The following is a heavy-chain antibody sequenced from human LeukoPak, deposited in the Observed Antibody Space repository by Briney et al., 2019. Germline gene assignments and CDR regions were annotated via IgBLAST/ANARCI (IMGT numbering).Heavy chain of an antibody. Sequence: GGSLRLSCAASGFTFSSYWMSWVRQAPGKGLEWVANIKQDGSEKYYVDSVKGRFTISRDNAKNSLYLQMNSLRAEVTAVYYCARDAPYGDYGHSYYYYGMDVWGQGTTVTVSS. J-gene: IGHJ6*02. CDR2: IKQDGSEK. D-gene: IGHD4-17*01. CDR1: GFTFSSYW. CDR3: ARDAPYGDYGHSYYYYGMDV. V-gene: IGHV3-7*03.